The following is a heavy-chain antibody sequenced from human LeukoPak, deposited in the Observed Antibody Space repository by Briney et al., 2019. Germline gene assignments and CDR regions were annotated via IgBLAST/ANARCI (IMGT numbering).Heavy chain of an antibody. D-gene: IGHD3-22*01. J-gene: IGHJ4*02. Sequence: ASVKVSCKASGYTFTGYYMHWVRQAPGQGLEWMGWINPNSGGTNYAQKFQGGVTMTRDTSISTAYMELSRLRSDDTAVYYCARDRGFHYYDSSGYSEFDYWGQGTLVTVSS. CDR2: INPNSGGT. V-gene: IGHV1-2*02. CDR1: GYTFTGYY. CDR3: ARDRGFHYYDSSGYSEFDY.